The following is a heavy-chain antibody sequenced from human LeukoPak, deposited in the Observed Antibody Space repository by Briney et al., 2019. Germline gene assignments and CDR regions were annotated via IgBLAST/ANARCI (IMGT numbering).Heavy chain of an antibody. Sequence: GGSLRLSCAASGFTFSSYAIHWVRQAPGKGLEWVAVISYDGSNKYYADSVKGRFTISRDNSKNTLYLQMNSLRAEDTAIYYCARDKLLEYGNWFDPWGQGTLVTVSS. CDR3: ARDKLLEYGNWFDP. CDR2: ISYDGSNK. J-gene: IGHJ5*02. V-gene: IGHV3-30-3*01. D-gene: IGHD4/OR15-4a*01. CDR1: GFTFSSYA.